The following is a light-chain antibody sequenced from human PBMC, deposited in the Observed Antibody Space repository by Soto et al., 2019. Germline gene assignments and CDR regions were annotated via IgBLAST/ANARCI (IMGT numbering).Light chain of an antibody. J-gene: IGKJ3*01. CDR1: QSINSRY. CDR2: GAS. Sequence: EIVLTQSPGTLSLSPGERATLSCRASQSINSRYLAWYQQKPGQAPRLLIYGASSRATGIPDRFSGSGSGTDFTLTISRLEPEDIAVYYCQQFGSSPGFTFGPGTKVDSK. V-gene: IGKV3-20*01. CDR3: QQFGSSPGFT.